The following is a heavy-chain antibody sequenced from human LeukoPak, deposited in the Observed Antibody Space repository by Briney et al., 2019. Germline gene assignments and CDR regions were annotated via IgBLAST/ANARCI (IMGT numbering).Heavy chain of an antibody. Sequence: PSETLSLTCTVSGASISSSDSYWGWIRQPPGKGLEWIGSIYRRGSTSYNPSLKSRVTVSEDMSKNHFSLRLSSVTAADTAVYYCARHVQDLGIKVWGQGITVTVSS. CDR1: GASISSSDSY. J-gene: IGHJ6*02. CDR2: IYRRGST. CDR3: ARHVQDLGIKV. V-gene: IGHV4-39*01.